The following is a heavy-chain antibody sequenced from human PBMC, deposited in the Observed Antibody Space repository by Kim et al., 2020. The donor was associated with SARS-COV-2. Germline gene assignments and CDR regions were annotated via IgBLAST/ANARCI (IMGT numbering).Heavy chain of an antibody. CDR3: AKSQTHFGYSSGWYFGGDYYYYGMDV. CDR1: GFTFSSYG. Sequence: GGSLRLSCAASGFTFSSYGMHWVRQAPGKGLEWVAVIWYDGSNKYYADSVKGRFTISRDNSKNTLYLQMNSLRAEDTAVYYCAKSQTHFGYSSGWYFGGDYYYYGMDVWGQGTTVTVSS. D-gene: IGHD6-19*01. V-gene: IGHV3-33*06. CDR2: IWYDGSNK. J-gene: IGHJ6*02.